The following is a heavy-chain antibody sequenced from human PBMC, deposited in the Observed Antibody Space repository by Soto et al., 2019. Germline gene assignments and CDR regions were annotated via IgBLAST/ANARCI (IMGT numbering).Heavy chain of an antibody. D-gene: IGHD3-10*01. V-gene: IGHV4-4*02. CDR3: ARFSPGFVGENEAFDF. CDR2: IYHSGNT. Sequence: QVQLQESGPGLVKPSGTLSLTCTVSGGSISNNNWWSWVRQTPEKGLEWIGQIYHSGNTNYNPSLKSRVSMSVDKSKNQFSLKMNSATAADTAVYYCARFSPGFVGENEAFDFWGHGTLVTVSS. J-gene: IGHJ4*01. CDR1: GGSISNNNW.